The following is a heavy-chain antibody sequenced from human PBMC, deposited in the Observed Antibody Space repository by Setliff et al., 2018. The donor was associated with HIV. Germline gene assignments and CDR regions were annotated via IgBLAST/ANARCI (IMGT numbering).Heavy chain of an antibody. CDR3: ARHSGGSFYNFWSGDYYYYGMDV. CDR2: IYHSGST. J-gene: IGHJ6*02. D-gene: IGHD3-3*01. CDR1: GYSISSGYY. Sequence: LSLTCAVSGYSISSGYYWGWIRQPPGKGLEWIGSIYHSGSTYYNPSLKSRVTISVDTSKNQFSLKLSSVNAADTAVYYCARHSGGSFYNFWSGDYYYYGMDVWGQGTTVTVSS. V-gene: IGHV4-38-2*01.